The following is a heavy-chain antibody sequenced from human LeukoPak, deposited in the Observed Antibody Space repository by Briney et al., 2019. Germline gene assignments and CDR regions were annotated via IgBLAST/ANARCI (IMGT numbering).Heavy chain of an antibody. CDR2: IHPGDSDT. D-gene: IGHD2-2*02. J-gene: IGHJ3*01. CDR3: AGHSFDTVDAFDV. Sequence: LGESLKISCEASGYIFPNYWIGRVRQVPGKGLDWMGLIHPGDSDTRYSPSFQGQVTISVDMSITTAYLQWSSLQASDTAMYFCAGHSFDTVDAFDVWGQGTIVTVSA. CDR1: GYIFPNYW. V-gene: IGHV5-51*01.